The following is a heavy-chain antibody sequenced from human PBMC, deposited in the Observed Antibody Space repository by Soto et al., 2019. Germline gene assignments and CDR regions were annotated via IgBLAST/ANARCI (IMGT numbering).Heavy chain of an antibody. Sequence: SETLSLTCSVSGGSISSSYWNWIRQPAGKGLEWIGRFYTTGRASYNPSLKGRLTLSGDTSKNQFSLRLGSVTAADTAVYYCAREPIVEGPPGYNWNYFDHWGQGALVTVSS. J-gene: IGHJ4*02. CDR3: AREPIVEGPPGYNWNYFDH. CDR1: GGSISSSY. CDR2: FYTTGRA. V-gene: IGHV4-4*07. D-gene: IGHD1-20*01.